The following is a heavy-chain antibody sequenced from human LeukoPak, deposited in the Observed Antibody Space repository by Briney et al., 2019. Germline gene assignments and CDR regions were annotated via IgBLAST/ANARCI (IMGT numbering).Heavy chain of an antibody. CDR2: LNKDGSET. CDR1: GFSFSSYS. Sequence: GGSLRLSCVVSGFSFSSYSMIWVRQAPGKGLQWVANLNKDGSETKSVDSVKGRFTISRDNAKNSLYLQMNSLRAEDTAVYYCGRHRSGSGTYFIDYWGQGTPVSVSS. V-gene: IGHV3-7*01. CDR3: GRHRSGSGTYFIDY. J-gene: IGHJ4*02. D-gene: IGHD3-10*01.